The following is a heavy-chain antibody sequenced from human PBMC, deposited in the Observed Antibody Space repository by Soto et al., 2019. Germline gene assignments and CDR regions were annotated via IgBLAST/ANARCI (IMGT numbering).Heavy chain of an antibody. J-gene: IGHJ6*02. V-gene: IGHV5-10-1*01. D-gene: IGHD2-2*01. CDR1: GYSFTSYW. CDR3: ARGRSCSSTSCHYYYYYGMDV. Sequence: GESLKISFKGSGYSFTSYWISWVRQMPGKGLEWMGRIDPSDSYTNYSPSFQGHVTISADKSISTAYLQWSSLKASDTAMYYCARGRSCSSTSCHYYYYYGMDVWGQGTTVTVSS. CDR2: IDPSDSYT.